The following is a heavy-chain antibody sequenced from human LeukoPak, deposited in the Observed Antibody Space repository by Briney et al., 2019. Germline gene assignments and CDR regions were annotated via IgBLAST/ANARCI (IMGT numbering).Heavy chain of an antibody. CDR3: ARDLSVWLDYFDY. CDR2: IYHSGTT. Sequence: PSETLSLTCAVSTYSISSGYYWGWIRQPPGEGLEWIGSIYHSGTTYYKPSLKSRVTISVDTSKNQFSLKLNSVTASATAVYYCARDLSVWLDYFDYWGQGTLVTVSS. D-gene: IGHD6-19*01. V-gene: IGHV4-38-2*02. J-gene: IGHJ4*02. CDR1: TYSISSGYY.